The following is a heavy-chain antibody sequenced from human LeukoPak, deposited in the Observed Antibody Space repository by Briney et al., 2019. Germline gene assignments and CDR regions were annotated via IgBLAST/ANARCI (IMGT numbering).Heavy chain of an antibody. CDR1: GGTFSSYA. J-gene: IGHJ5*02. Sequence: SVKVSCKASGGTFSSYAISWVRQAPGQGLEWMGRIIPIFGTANYAQKFQGRVTITTDESTSTAYMELSSLRSEDTAMYYCARDGEDSSGWYLANWFDPWGQGTLVTVSS. V-gene: IGHV1-69*05. CDR2: IIPIFGTA. D-gene: IGHD6-19*01. CDR3: ARDGEDSSGWYLANWFDP.